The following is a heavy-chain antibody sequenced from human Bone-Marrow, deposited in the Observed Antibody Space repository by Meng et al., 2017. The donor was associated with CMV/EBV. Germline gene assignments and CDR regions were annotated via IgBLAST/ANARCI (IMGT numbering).Heavy chain of an antibody. CDR2: ISAYNGNT. J-gene: IGHJ6*02. CDR1: GYTFTSYG. CDR3: ARAAAAAGTIYYYGMDV. D-gene: IGHD6-13*01. Sequence: ASVKVSCKASGYTFTSYGISWVRQAPGQGLEWMGWISAYNGNTNYVQKLQDRVTMTTDTSTSTAYMELRSLRSDDTAVYYCARAAAAAGTIYYYGMDVWGQGTMVTGSS. V-gene: IGHV1-18*01.